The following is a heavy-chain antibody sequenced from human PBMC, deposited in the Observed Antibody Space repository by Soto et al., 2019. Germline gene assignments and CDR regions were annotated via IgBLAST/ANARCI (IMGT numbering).Heavy chain of an antibody. CDR3: AAGVYGALNGIDY. CDR2: IVVGSGNT. D-gene: IGHD3-3*02. Sequence: SVKVPCKASGFTFTSSAMQWVRQARGQRLEWIGWIVVGSGNTNYAQKFQERVTITRDMSTSTAYMELSSLRSEDTAVYYCAAGVYGALNGIDYWGQGTLVTVSS. CDR1: GFTFTSSA. V-gene: IGHV1-58*02. J-gene: IGHJ4*02.